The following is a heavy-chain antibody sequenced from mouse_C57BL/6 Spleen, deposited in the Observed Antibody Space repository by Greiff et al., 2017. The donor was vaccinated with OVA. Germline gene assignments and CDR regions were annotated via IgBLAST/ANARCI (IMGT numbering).Heavy chain of an antibody. CDR2: IDPEDGET. CDR3: ATITTVVNWDFDV. J-gene: IGHJ1*03. Sequence: VQLQQSGAELVKPGASVKLSCTASGFNITDYYMHWVKQRPEQGLEWIGRIDPEDGETKYAPKFQGKATITADTSSNTAYLQLSSLTSEDTAVYYGATITTVVNWDFDVWGTGTTVTVSS. D-gene: IGHD1-1*01. CDR1: GFNITDYY. V-gene: IGHV14-2*01.